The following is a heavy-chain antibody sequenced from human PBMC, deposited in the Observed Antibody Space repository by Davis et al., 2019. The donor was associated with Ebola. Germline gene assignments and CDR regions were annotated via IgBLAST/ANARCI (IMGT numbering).Heavy chain of an antibody. CDR2: ISYDGSNK. CDR1: GFTFSSYG. Sequence: PGGSLRLSCAASGFTFSSYGMHWVRQAPGKGLEWVAVISYDGSNKYYADSVKGRFTISRDNSKNTLYLQMNSLRAEDTAVYYCAKGRKTLSITMIVVVITSYYYYMDVWGKGTTVTVSS. D-gene: IGHD3-22*01. V-gene: IGHV3-30*18. CDR3: AKGRKTLSITMIVVVITSYYYYMDV. J-gene: IGHJ6*03.